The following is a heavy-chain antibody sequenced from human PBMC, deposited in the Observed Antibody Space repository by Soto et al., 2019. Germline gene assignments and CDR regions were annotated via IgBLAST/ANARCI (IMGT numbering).Heavy chain of an antibody. CDR3: AKVRYSSPMGYYYGMDV. Sequence: ASVKVSCKASGVTFSKFIMTWVRQAPGLGLEWVGGIIPIFGTANYAQKFQGRVTITADESTSTSYLEVSNLRSEDTAVYYCAKVRYSSPMGYYYGMDVWGQGTAVTVSS. CDR1: GVTFSKFI. V-gene: IGHV1-69*13. J-gene: IGHJ6*02. D-gene: IGHD6-19*01. CDR2: IIPIFGTA.